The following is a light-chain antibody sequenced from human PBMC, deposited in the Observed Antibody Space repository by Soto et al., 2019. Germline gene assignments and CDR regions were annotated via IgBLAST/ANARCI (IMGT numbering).Light chain of an antibody. CDR2: WAS. J-gene: IGKJ2*01. CDR1: QSVLYSSNNKNY. V-gene: IGKV4-1*01. Sequence: DIVMTQSPDSLAVSLGERATINCKSSQSVLYSSNNKNYLAWYQQKPGQPPKLLIYWASTRESGVPDRFSGSGSGSYFTLTISSLQAEDVPIYYCQQYYGSPYTFGQGTKLEIK. CDR3: QQYYGSPYT.